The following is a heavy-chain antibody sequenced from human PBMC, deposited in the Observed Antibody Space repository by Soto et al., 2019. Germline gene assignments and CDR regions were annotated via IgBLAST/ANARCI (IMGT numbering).Heavy chain of an antibody. CDR3: AKVSSSWYAGFFDL. V-gene: IGHV3-23*01. D-gene: IGHD6-13*01. CDR1: GFTLSSYG. Sequence: GGSLRLSCAASGFTLSSYGMHWVRRAPGKGLEWVSGLSDSGGSIYYADSVKGRFTISRDNSMNTLYLQMNTLRAEDTAVYYCAKVSSSWYAGFFDLWGQGTLVTVSS. J-gene: IGHJ4*02. CDR2: LSDSGGSI.